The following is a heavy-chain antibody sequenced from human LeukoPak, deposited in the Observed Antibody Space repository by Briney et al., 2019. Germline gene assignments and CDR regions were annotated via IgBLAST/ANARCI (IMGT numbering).Heavy chain of an antibody. V-gene: IGHV3-23*01. J-gene: IGHJ4*02. CDR3: AKGPRSGWYYFDY. CDR1: GFTFSSYA. CDR2: ISGSGGST. D-gene: IGHD6-19*01. Sequence: LTGGSLRLSCAASGFTFSSYAMSWVRQAPGKGLEWVSAISGSGGSTYYADSVKGRLTISRDNSKNTLYLQMNSLRAEDTAVYYCAKGPRSGWYYFDYWGQGTLVTVSS.